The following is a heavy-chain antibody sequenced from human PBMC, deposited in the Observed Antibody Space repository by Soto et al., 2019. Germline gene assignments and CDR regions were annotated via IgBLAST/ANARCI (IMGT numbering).Heavy chain of an antibody. Sequence: QLVESGGRGVQPGRSLRLSCEASEFTFSSYAMHWVRQAPGRGLEWVALISFDGTKEYYADSVKGRFIISRDNSKSMVYLQMDSLRPDDTAIYYCARPIPRWSYHYGMDVWGQGTTVNVSS. D-gene: IGHD2-15*01. CDR2: ISFDGTKE. CDR3: ARPIPRWSYHYGMDV. J-gene: IGHJ6*02. V-gene: IGHV3-30*03. CDR1: EFTFSSYA.